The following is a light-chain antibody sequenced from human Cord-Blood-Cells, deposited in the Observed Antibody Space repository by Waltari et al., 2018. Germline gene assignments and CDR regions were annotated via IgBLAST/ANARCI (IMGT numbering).Light chain of an antibody. Sequence: IQMTQSPSPLSASVGDRVTITCRASQSISSWLAWYQQKPGKAPKLLIYDASSLESGVPSRFSGSGSGTEFTLTISSLQPDDFATYYCQQYNSYIFTFGPGTKVDIK. V-gene: IGKV1-5*01. J-gene: IGKJ3*01. CDR2: DAS. CDR1: QSISSW. CDR3: QQYNSYIFT.